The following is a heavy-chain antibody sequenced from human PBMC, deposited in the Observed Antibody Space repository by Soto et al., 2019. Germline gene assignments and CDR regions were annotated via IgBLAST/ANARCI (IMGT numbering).Heavy chain of an antibody. J-gene: IGHJ3*02. D-gene: IGHD6-19*01. CDR1: GDSISRHYW. V-gene: IGHV4-4*02. Sequence: QLQLQESGPGLVKPSGTLSLTCAVSGDSISRHYWWSWVGQPPGKGLEWIGEIYHSGSTNYNPSRKSRVTISVNKSKNQSSLNPTSVTAADTAVYYCARVNMQWLVRAFDIWGQGTMVSVSS. CDR3: ARVNMQWLVRAFDI. CDR2: IYHSGST.